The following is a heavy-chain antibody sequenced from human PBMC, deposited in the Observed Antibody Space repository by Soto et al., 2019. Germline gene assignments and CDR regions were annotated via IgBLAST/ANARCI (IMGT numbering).Heavy chain of an antibody. CDR3: ATYGSGSSFSSDY. CDR1: GDSISSSNW. D-gene: IGHD3-10*01. V-gene: IGHV4-4*02. CDR2: IYHTGST. J-gene: IGHJ4*02. Sequence: SETLSLTCVVSGDSISSSNWWSWVRQPPGKGLEWIGKIYHTGSTNYNPSLEGRVTVSVDTSKNQFSLKLSSVTAADTAVYYCATYGSGSSFSSDYWGPGTLVTVSS.